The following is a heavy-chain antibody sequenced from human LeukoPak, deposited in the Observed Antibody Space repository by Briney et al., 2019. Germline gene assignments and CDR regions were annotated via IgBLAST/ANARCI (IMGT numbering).Heavy chain of an antibody. CDR2: ISSSGSTI. CDR1: GFTFSDYY. D-gene: IGHD2-8*01. V-gene: IGHV3-11*04. Sequence: KPGGSLRLSCAASGFTFSDYYMSWIRQAPGKGLEWVSYISSSGSTIYYADSVKGRFTISRDSAKNSLYLQMNSLRAEDTAVYYCARSGCTNGVCYRALFDYWGQGTLVTVSS. J-gene: IGHJ4*02. CDR3: ARSGCTNGVCYRALFDY.